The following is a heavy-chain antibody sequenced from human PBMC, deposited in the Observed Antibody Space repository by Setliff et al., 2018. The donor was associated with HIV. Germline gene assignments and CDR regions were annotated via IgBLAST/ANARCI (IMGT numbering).Heavy chain of an antibody. Sequence: GGSLRLSCAASGFTFSSYMMNWVRQAPGRGLEWVSSISIGSGGAIDYADSVQGRFTISRDNSKNSLYLQMNSLRVEDTAVYYCARDYLYYNLYNGSPVYGMDVWGQGTTVTVSS. CDR2: ISIGSGGAI. CDR3: ARDYLYYNLYNGSPVYGMDV. CDR1: GFTFSSYM. D-gene: IGHD3-3*01. J-gene: IGHJ6*02. V-gene: IGHV3-21*01.